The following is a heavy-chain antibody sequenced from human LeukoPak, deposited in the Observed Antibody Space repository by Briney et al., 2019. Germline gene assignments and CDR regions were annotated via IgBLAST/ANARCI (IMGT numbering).Heavy chain of an antibody. V-gene: IGHV3-11*04. D-gene: IGHD1-26*01. J-gene: IGHJ4*02. CDR3: DGSYDLEGADY. CDR2: ISSSGSTI. Sequence: GGSLRLSCAASGFTFSDYYMSWIRQAPGKELEWVSYISSSGSTIYYADSVKGRFTISRDNAKNSLYLQMNSLRPEDTAVYYCDGSYDLEGADYWGQGTLVAVSS. CDR1: GFTFSDYY.